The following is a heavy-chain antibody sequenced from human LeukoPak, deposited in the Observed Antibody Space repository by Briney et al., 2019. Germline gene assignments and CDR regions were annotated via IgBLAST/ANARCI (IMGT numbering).Heavy chain of an antibody. CDR1: GFIFSQYS. D-gene: IGHD3-10*01. J-gene: IGHJ4*02. Sequence: GGSLRLSCAASGFIFSQYSINWVRQAPGKGLEWVSHIRSTGDTFYADSVKGRFTISRDNARNSLYLQMNSLRAEDTAMYYCARPSYGSGSTFDYWGQGTLVTVSS. CDR2: IRSTGDT. V-gene: IGHV3-48*01. CDR3: ARPSYGSGSTFDY.